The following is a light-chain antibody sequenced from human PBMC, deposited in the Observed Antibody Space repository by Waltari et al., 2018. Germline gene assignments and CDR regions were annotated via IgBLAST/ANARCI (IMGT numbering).Light chain of an antibody. J-gene: IGLJ2*01. Sequence: SALTQPDSVSGSPGQSITISCSGVSSDSGAYNYVSWYRRHPGEAPKAIIYDVSNRPSGVSNRFSGSKSGSTASLTISGLQPEDEAVYYCSSFTSSTTGIFGGGTKLTVL. CDR1: SSDSGAYNY. CDR2: DVS. CDR3: SSFTSSTTGI. V-gene: IGLV2-14*03.